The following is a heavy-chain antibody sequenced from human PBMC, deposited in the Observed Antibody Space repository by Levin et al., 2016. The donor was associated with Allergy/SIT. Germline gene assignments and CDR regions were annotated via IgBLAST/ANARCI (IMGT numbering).Heavy chain of an antibody. V-gene: IGHV4-39*02. Sequence: SETLSLTCTVSRGSISSTGYCWGWIRQYPGKGLEWIGSISYSGTTYYNPSLKSRVTISVDTSKNQFSLRLSSVTAADTAVYYCAREEEWLLQYFHHWGQGTLVTVSP. CDR2: ISYSGTT. J-gene: IGHJ1*01. CDR3: AREEEWLLQYFHH. CDR1: RGSISSTGYC. D-gene: IGHD3-22*01.